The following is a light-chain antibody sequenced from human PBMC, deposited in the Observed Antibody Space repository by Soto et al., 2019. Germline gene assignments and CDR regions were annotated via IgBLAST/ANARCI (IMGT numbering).Light chain of an antibody. J-gene: IGLJ1*01. V-gene: IGLV2-14*02. CDR1: TDDIRSYKL. Sequence: QSALTQPASVSGSPGQSITISCTGITDDIRSYKLVSWYQQYPGKAPKLMIHEVSNRPSGVSNRFSGSKSGNTASLTISGLQAEDEADYYCSSYTSSRAYVFGIGTKVTVL. CDR3: SSYTSSRAYV. CDR2: EVS.